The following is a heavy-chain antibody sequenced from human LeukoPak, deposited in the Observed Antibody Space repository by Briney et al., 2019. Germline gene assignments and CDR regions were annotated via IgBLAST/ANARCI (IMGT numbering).Heavy chain of an antibody. J-gene: IGHJ4*02. D-gene: IGHD6-6*01. CDR1: GFTVSSNY. CDR2: ISGSGGST. CDR3: AKVPSIAARPKYYFDY. V-gene: IGHV3-23*01. Sequence: PGGSLRLSCAASGFTVSSNYMSWVRQAPGKGLEWVSAISGSGGSTYYADSVKGRFTISRDNSKNTLYLQMNSLRAEDTAVYYCAKVPSIAARPKYYFDYWGQGTLVTVSS.